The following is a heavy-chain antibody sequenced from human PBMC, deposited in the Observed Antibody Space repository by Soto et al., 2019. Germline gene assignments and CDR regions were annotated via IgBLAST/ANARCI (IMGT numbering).Heavy chain of an antibody. Sequence: LRLSCAASGFTFTRYTMNWAPQAPGKGLEWVSSISSTTNYIYYGDSMKGRFTISRDNAKNSLYMDMNSMRAEYTPGYCCARASEDLNSYFDYWGRGTLVTVSS. CDR3: ARASEDLNSYFDY. J-gene: IGHJ4*02. CDR1: GFTFTRYT. D-gene: IGHD1-1*01. CDR2: ISSTTNYI. V-gene: IGHV3-21*06.